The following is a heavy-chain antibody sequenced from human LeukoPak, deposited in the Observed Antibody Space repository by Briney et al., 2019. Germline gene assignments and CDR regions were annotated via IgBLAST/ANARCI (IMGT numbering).Heavy chain of an antibody. CDR3: ARDQNYYDNGAHLLGS. J-gene: IGHJ4*02. CDR1: GFTVRSYY. CDR2: IWYDGSFE. D-gene: IGHD3-22*01. V-gene: IGHV3-33*08. Sequence: GGSLRLSCAASGFTVRSYYMAWVRQAPGKGLEWVAVIWYDGSFEYYADSVKGRFTISRDNSKNTLYLQMNSLRADDTAVYYCARDQNYYDNGAHLLGSWGQGTLVTVSS.